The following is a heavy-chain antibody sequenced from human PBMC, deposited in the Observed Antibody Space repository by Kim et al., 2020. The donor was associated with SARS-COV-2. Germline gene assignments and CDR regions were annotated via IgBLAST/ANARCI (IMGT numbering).Heavy chain of an antibody. CDR2: INGNTGGT. CDR3: ARVGSGWSPDDY. CDR1: GFTFTVYY. D-gene: IGHD6-19*01. Sequence: ASVKVSCKASGFTFTVYYVHWVRQAPGQGLEWMGWINGNTGGTNYAQKFQGRVTVTRDTSMSTVYMELSRLTSDDAAVYYCARVGSGWSPDDYWGQGTLVTVSS. J-gene: IGHJ4*02. V-gene: IGHV1-2*02.